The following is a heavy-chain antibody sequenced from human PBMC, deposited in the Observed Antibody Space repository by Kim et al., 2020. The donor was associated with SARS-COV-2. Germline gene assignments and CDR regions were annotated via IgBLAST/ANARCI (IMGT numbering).Heavy chain of an antibody. Sequence: FQGRVTITADESTSTAYMELSSLRSEDTAVYYCARDLTWGIAARPYGMDVWGQGTTVTVSS. D-gene: IGHD6-6*01. V-gene: IGHV1-69*01. CDR3: ARDLTWGIAARPYGMDV. J-gene: IGHJ6*02.